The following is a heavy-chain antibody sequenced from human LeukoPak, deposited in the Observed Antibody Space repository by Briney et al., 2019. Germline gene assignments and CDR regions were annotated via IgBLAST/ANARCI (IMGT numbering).Heavy chain of an antibody. D-gene: IGHD3-16*02. CDR2: INVNNGGT. CDR3: ARLREGLYHFDY. Sequence: ASVKVSCKASGYTFTDYYIQWMRQAPGQGPEWMGWINVNNGGTKYAQQLQGRVAMTTDTSISTAYMELTRLRSDDTAVYYCARLREGLYHFDYWGQGTLVSVSS. CDR1: GYTFTDYY. J-gene: IGHJ4*02. V-gene: IGHV1-2*02.